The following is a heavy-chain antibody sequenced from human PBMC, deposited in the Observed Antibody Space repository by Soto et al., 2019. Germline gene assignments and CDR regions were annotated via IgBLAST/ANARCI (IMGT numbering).Heavy chain of an antibody. Sequence: ASVKVSCKASGYTFTSYAMHWVRQAPGQRLEWMGWINAGNGNTKYSQKFQGRVTITRDTSASTAYMELSSLRSEDTAVYYCAREFYDILTGYPPHYYYYGMDVWGQGTTVT. CDR2: INAGNGNT. CDR3: AREFYDILTGYPPHYYYYGMDV. J-gene: IGHJ6*02. V-gene: IGHV1-3*01. CDR1: GYTFTSYA. D-gene: IGHD3-9*01.